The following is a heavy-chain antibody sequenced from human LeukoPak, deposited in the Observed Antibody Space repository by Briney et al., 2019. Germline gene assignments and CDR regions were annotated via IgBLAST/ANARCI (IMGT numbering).Heavy chain of an antibody. CDR3: ARGVYIAAAQYAY. D-gene: IGHD6-13*01. CDR1: GGSISSYY. CDR2: IYYSGTT. Sequence: SETPSLTCTVSGGSISSYYWSWIRQPPGKGLEWIGYIYYSGTTNYNPSLKSRVTISVDTSKNQFSLKLSSVTAADTAVYYCARGVYIAAAQYAYWGQGTLVTVSP. V-gene: IGHV4-59*01. J-gene: IGHJ4*02.